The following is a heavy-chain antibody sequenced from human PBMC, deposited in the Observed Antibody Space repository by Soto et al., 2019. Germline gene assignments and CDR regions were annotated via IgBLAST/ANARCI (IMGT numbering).Heavy chain of an antibody. D-gene: IGHD3-22*01. V-gene: IGHV4-34*01. CDR2: ISHSGST. J-gene: IGHJ5*02. Sequence: SETLSLTCAVSGGSFSYYYWSWIRQPPGKGLEWIGKISHSGSTNYSPSLKSRVTILVDTSKNQFSLKLSSVTAADTAVYYCARITRDYYPGSGYSNWFDPWGQGTLVSVSS. CDR3: ARITRDYYPGSGYSNWFDP. CDR1: GGSFSYYY.